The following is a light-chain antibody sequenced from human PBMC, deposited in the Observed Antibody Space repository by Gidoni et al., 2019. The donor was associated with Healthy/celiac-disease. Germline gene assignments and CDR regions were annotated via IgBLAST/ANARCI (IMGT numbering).Light chain of an antibody. V-gene: IGKV3-15*01. Sequence: EIVMTHPPATLSVSPGERATLSCRASQSVSSNLAWYQQKPGQAPRLLIYGASTRATGIPARFSGSGSGTEFTLTISSLQSEDFAVYYCQQYNNWRCSFGQGTKLEIK. CDR1: QSVSSN. CDR2: GAS. CDR3: QQYNNWRCS. J-gene: IGKJ2*04.